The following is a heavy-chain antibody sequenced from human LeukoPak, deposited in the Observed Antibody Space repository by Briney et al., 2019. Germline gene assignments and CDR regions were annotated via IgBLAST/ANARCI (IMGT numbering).Heavy chain of an antibody. Sequence: GGSLRLSCAASGFSFSVSAVSWVRQAPGKGPEWVSSISGSSGSIYYAESVRGRFAISRDNSKNALYLQMNSLRAEDTALYYCAYDKRAYVFGLFVFWGQGTLVTVSS. CDR1: GFSFSVSA. D-gene: IGHD2-21*01. CDR3: AYDKRAYVFGLFVF. V-gene: IGHV3-23*01. J-gene: IGHJ4*02. CDR2: ISGSSGSI.